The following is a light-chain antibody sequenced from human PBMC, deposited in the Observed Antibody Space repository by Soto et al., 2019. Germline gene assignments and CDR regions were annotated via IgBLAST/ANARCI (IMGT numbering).Light chain of an antibody. Sequence: EIVMTQSPATLSLSPVERATLSCMASQSVSSYLAWYQQKPGQAPRLLIYGASSRATGIPDRFSGSGSGTDFTLTISRLEPEDFAVYYCQQYGSSPLTFGQGTKVDIK. V-gene: IGKV3-20*01. J-gene: IGKJ1*01. CDR1: QSVSSY. CDR3: QQYGSSPLT. CDR2: GAS.